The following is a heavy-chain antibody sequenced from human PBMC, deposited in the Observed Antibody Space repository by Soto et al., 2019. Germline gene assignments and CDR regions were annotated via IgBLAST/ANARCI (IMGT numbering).Heavy chain of an antibody. J-gene: IGHJ4*02. CDR3: ARGYCSSIGCSHYFDY. CDR1: GYTFTGNY. CDR2: INPTTGGT. D-gene: IGHD2-2*01. V-gene: IGHV1-2*02. Sequence: QVQLVQSGAEVKKPGASVKVSCTASGYTFTGNYLHWVRQAPGQGLEWMALINPTTGGTNYAQKFQGRVTMPWDTSISTAYMELSRLRSDDTAIYYCARGYCSSIGCSHYFDYWGQGTLVTVSS.